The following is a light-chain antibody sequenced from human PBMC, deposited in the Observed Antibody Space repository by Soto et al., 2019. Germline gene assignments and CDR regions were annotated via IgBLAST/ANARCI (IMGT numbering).Light chain of an antibody. V-gene: IGKV3-11*01. J-gene: IGKJ1*01. CDR3: QQRSNWPPT. Sequence: IVLTQSPATLSLSPWERATLSCWASQSVSSYLAWYQQKPGQAPRLLIYDASNRATGIPARFSGSGSGTDFTLTISSLEPEDFALYYCQQRSNWPPTFGQGTKVDIK. CDR1: QSVSSY. CDR2: DAS.